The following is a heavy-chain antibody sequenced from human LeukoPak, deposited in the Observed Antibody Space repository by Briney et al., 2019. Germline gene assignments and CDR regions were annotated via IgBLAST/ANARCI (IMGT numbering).Heavy chain of an antibody. D-gene: IGHD6-19*01. CDR3: AKDRVAGIGYWFFDL. V-gene: IGHV3-9*01. CDR2: ISWESGNI. J-gene: IGHJ2*01. Sequence: LPGGSLRLSCAGSGFTLDDYAIHWVRHAPGKGLEWVSGISWESGNIVYADCVKGRVTISRDNSKNSLYMQMNSLRAVDTAFYYCAKDRVAGIGYWFFDLWGRGTLVTVSS. CDR1: GFTLDDYA.